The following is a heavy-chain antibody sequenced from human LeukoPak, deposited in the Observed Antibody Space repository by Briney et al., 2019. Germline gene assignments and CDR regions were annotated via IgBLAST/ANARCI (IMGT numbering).Heavy chain of an antibody. Sequence: GGSLTLSCAASGFTFSSYWMHWVRQAPGKGLVWVSRINSDGSSTTYADSVKGRFTISRDNAKNTLYLQMNSLRAEDTAVYYCANSYGGNTNFGYWGQGTLFTVSS. CDR3: ANSYGGNTNFGY. CDR1: GFTFSSYW. D-gene: IGHD4-23*01. CDR2: INSDGSST. V-gene: IGHV3-74*01. J-gene: IGHJ4*02.